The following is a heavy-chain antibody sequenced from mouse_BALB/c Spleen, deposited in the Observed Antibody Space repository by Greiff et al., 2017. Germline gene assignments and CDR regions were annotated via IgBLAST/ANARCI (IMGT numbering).Heavy chain of an antibody. CDR2: ISSGGSYT. D-gene: IGHD1-1*01. Sequence: EVKLVESGGGLVKPGGSLKLSCAASGFTFSSYTMSWVRQTPEKRLEWVATISSGGSYTYYPDSVKGRFTISRDNAKNTLYLQMSSLKSEDTAMYYCTREGHYYGSSPAWFAYWGQGTLVTVSA. CDR1: GFTFSSYT. CDR3: TREGHYYGSSPAWFAY. J-gene: IGHJ3*01. V-gene: IGHV5-6-4*01.